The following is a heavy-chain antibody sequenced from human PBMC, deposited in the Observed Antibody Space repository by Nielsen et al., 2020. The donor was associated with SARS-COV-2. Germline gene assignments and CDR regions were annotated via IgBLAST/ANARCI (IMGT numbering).Heavy chain of an antibody. Sequence: ASVKVSCKASGYTFTSYATHWVRQAPGQRLEWMGWINAGNGNTKYSQKFQGRVTITRDTSASTAYMELSSLRSEDTAVYYCARDRNNWNDPALGWFDPWGQGTLVTVSS. CDR1: GYTFTSYA. CDR3: ARDRNNWNDPALGWFDP. D-gene: IGHD1-20*01. J-gene: IGHJ5*02. V-gene: IGHV1-3*01. CDR2: INAGNGNT.